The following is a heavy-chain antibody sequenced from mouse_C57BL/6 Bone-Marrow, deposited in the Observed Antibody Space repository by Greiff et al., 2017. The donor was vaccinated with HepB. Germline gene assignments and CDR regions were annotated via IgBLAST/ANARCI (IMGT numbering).Heavy chain of an antibody. J-gene: IGHJ4*01. CDR1: EYEFPSHD. CDR3: ARERLPHYYAMDY. D-gene: IGHD3-2*02. CDR2: INSDGGST. V-gene: IGHV5-2*01. Sequence: EVKLMESGGALVQPGESLKLSCESNEYEFPSHDMSWVRKTPEKRLELVAAINSDGGSTYYPDTMERRFIISRDNTKKTLYLQMSSLRSEDTALYYCARERLPHYYAMDYWGQGTSVTVSS.